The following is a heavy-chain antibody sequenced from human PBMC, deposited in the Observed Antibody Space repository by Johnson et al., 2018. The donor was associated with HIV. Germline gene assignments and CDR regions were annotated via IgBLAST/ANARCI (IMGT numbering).Heavy chain of an antibody. CDR2: INWNGGST. CDR1: GFTFDDYG. D-gene: IGHD6-6*01. Sequence: VQLVESGGGVVRPGGSLRLSCAASGFTFDDYGMTWVRQVPGKGLEWVSGINWNGGSTGYADSVKGRFTISRDNSKNTVYLQMNSLRAEDTAVYYCARELHIQNNNSSYPDRYDVFDIWGQGTMVTVSS. J-gene: IGHJ3*02. V-gene: IGHV3-20*04. CDR3: ARELHIQNNNSSYPDRYDVFDI.